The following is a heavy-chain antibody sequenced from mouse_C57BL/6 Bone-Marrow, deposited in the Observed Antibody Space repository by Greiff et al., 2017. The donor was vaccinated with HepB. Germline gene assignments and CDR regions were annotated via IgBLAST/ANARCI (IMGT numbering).Heavy chain of an antibody. CDR1: GYAFSSSW. V-gene: IGHV1-82*01. CDR2: IYPGDGDT. CDR3: ARGLRLRDY. J-gene: IGHJ2*01. D-gene: IGHD3-2*02. Sequence: VQRVESGPELVKPGASVKISCKASGYAFSSSWMNWVKQRPGKGLEWIGRIYPGDGDTNYNGKFKGKATLTADKSSSTAYMQLSSLTSEDSAVYFCARGLRLRDYWGQGTTLTVSS.